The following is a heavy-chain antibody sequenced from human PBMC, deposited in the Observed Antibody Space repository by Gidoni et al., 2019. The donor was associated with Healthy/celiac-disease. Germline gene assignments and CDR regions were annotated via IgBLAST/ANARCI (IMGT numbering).Heavy chain of an antibody. Sequence: EVQLVESGGGLVKPGGSLRLSCAASGFTFITYFMNWVRQAPGKGLEWVSSISSSSSYIYYADSVKGRFTISRDNAKNSLYLQMNSLRAEDTAVYYCARGSHYFDSSGYPDYWGQGTLVTVSS. V-gene: IGHV3-21*01. CDR1: GFTFITYF. J-gene: IGHJ4*02. CDR2: ISSSSSYI. D-gene: IGHD3-22*01. CDR3: ARGSHYFDSSGYPDY.